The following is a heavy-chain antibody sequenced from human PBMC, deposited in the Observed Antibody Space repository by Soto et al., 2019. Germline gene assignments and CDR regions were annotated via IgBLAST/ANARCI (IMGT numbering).Heavy chain of an antibody. CDR3: ARGSYSSSWYVPDY. CDR1: GYTFTSCG. D-gene: IGHD6-13*01. Sequence: ASVKVSCKASGYTFTSCGISWVRQAPGQGLEWMGWISAYNGNTNYAQKLQGRVTMTTDTSTSTAYMELRSLRSDDTAVYYCARGSYSSSWYVPDYWGQGTLVTVSS. CDR2: ISAYNGNT. J-gene: IGHJ4*02. V-gene: IGHV1-18*01.